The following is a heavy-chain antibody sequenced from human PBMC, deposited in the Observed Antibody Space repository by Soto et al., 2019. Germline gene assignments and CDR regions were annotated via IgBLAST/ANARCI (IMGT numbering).Heavy chain of an antibody. Sequence: PGGSLRLSCAASGFTFSSYAMHWVRQAPGKGLEWVAVISYDGSNKYYADSVKGRFTISRDNSKNTLYLQMNSLRAEDTAVYYCARDRNIRLRLGELSLVLDYWGQGTLVTVSS. J-gene: IGHJ4*02. CDR1: GFTFSSYA. CDR3: ARDRNIRLRLGELSLVLDY. D-gene: IGHD3-16*02. V-gene: IGHV3-30-3*01. CDR2: ISYDGSNK.